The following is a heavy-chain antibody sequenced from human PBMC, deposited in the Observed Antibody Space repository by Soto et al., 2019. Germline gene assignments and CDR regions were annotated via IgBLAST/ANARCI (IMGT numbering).Heavy chain of an antibody. CDR2: INPNGGST. Sequence: ASVKVSCKAPADTFTSYYIHWVRQAPGHGLEWMGIINPNGGSTRFAQTFQGRITMTTDTSTSTVYMELRSLRSDDTAVYYCARVGYGDYANIDYWGQGTLVTVSS. CDR3: ARVGYGDYANIDY. J-gene: IGHJ4*02. CDR1: ADTFTSYY. D-gene: IGHD4-17*01. V-gene: IGHV1-46*01.